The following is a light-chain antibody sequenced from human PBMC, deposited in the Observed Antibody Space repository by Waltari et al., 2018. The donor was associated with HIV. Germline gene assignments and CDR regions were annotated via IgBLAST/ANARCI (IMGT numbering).Light chain of an antibody. CDR3: SSYTSSSTLEVV. Sequence: QSALTQPASVSGSPGQSITISCTGTSSAVGGYNYVSWYQQHPVKAPKLMIYDVSNRPSGVSNRFSGSKSGNTASLTISGLQAEDEADYYCSSYTSSSTLEVVFGGGTKLTVL. V-gene: IGLV2-14*03. CDR1: SSAVGGYNY. CDR2: DVS. J-gene: IGLJ2*01.